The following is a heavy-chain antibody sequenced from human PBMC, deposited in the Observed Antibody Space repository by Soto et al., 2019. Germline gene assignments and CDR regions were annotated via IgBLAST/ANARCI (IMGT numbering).Heavy chain of an antibody. D-gene: IGHD2-8*02. Sequence: LSQNRTVPSASIGTDPYYSGCVRKPPGKGRGWIGSIFYSGTSPYNPPLESRVTMSVDTSKKQLSLRLRSVTATDTAVYYCSSFHCTGPGCVLPDPSGHRTLV. CDR1: SASIGTDPYY. CDR2: IFYSGTS. CDR3: SSFHCTGPGCVLPDP. V-gene: IGHV4-39*01. J-gene: IGHJ5*02.